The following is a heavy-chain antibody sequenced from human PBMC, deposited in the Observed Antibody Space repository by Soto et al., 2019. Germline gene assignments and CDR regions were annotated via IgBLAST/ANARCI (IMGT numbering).Heavy chain of an antibody. CDR1: GVSISSSSYY. CDR2: IYYSGST. V-gene: IGHV4-39*01. J-gene: IGHJ5*02. CDR3: ARSQPIVVVVAATEYNWFDP. D-gene: IGHD2-15*01. Sequence: SETLSLSCTVSGVSISSSSYYWGWIRQPPGKGLEWIGSIYYSGSTHYNPSLKSRVTISVDTSKNQFSLKLSSVTAADTAVYYCARSQPIVVVVAATEYNWFDPRGQGTLVTVSS.